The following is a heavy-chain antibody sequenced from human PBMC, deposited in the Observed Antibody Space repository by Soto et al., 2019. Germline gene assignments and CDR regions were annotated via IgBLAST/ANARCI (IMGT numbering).Heavy chain of an antibody. CDR1: GYSISSGYY. D-gene: IGHD3-3*01. CDR3: AIDRLPPESGHYYYYYGMDV. J-gene: IGHJ6*02. V-gene: IGHV4-38-2*02. Sequence: SETLSLTCAVSGYSISSGYYWGWIRQPPGKGLEWIGSIYHSGSTYYNPSLKSRVTISVDTSKNQFSLKLSSVTAADTAVYYCAIDRLPPESGHYYYYYGMDVWGQGTTVTVSS. CDR2: IYHSGST.